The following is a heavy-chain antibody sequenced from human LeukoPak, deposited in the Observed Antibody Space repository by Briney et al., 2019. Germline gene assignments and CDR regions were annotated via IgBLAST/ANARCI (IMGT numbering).Heavy chain of an antibody. CDR2: ISSSSSYI. J-gene: IGHJ3*02. D-gene: IGHD3-22*01. CDR3: ARDQYYYDSNAFDI. V-gene: IGHV3-21*01. Sequence: GGSLRLSCAASGFTFSSYSTNWVRQAPGKGLEWVSSISSSSSYIYYADSVKGRFTISRDNAKNSLYLQMNSLRAEDTAVYYCARDQYYYDSNAFDIWGQGTMVTVSS. CDR1: GFTFSSYS.